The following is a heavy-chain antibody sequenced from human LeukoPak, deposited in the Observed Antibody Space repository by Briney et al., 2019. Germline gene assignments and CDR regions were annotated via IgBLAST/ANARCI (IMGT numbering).Heavy chain of an antibody. D-gene: IGHD5-18*01. CDR3: ARGPSAMVEGYYYGMDV. V-gene: IGHV1-8*01. Sequence: ASVKVSCKASGYTFTSYDINWVRQATGQGLEWMGWMNPNSGNTGYAQKFQGRVTMTRNTSISTAYMELSSLRSEDTAVYYCARGPSAMVEGYYYGMDVWGQGTTVTVSS. J-gene: IGHJ6*02. CDR2: MNPNSGNT. CDR1: GYTFTSYD.